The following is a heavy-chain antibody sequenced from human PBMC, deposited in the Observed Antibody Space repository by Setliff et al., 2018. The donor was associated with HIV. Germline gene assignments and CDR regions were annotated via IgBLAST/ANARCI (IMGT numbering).Heavy chain of an antibody. V-gene: IGHV4-4*07. Sequence: SETLSLTCTVSGGSVSNYYWTWIRQPAGEGLEWIGRTHASGTTQCEPSLKNRCSMSIDTSKNQFSLQLRSVTAADTAVYYCARQTATGTSATFDSWGQGSLVTVSS. CDR3: ARQTATGTSATFDS. J-gene: IGHJ4*02. D-gene: IGHD2-21*02. CDR1: GGSVSNYY. CDR2: THASGTT.